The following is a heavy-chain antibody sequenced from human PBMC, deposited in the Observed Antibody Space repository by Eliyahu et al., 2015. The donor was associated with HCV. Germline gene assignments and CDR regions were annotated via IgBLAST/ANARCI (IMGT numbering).Heavy chain of an antibody. J-gene: IGHJ4*02. V-gene: IGHV4-34*01. CDR2: VNHSGST. CDR1: GGSFSGYY. Sequence: QVQLQQWGAGLLKPSETLSVTCAVYGGSFSGYYWNWIRQPPGKGLEWIGEVNHSGSTNYNPSLKSRVTISVDTSKNQFSLNLTSVTAADTAVYYCARGPRYNYGRLDLDYWGQGTLVTVSS. CDR3: ARGPRYNYGRLDLDY. D-gene: IGHD5-18*01.